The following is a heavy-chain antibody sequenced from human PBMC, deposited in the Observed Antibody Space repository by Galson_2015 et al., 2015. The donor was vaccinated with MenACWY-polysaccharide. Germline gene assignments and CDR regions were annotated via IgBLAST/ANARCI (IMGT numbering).Heavy chain of an antibody. CDR3: ARSHCDRTTCYGIDV. CDR1: GFTFSSYA. J-gene: IGHJ6*02. CDR2: ISYDGTNK. Sequence: SLRLSCAASGFTFSSYAIHWVRQAPGKGLEWVAVISYDGTNKYYADSVEGRFTVSRDNSKNTLYVQMNSLRGEDTAVYYCARSHCDRTTCYGIDVWGQGTSVTVSS. D-gene: IGHD2-2*01. V-gene: IGHV3-30-3*01.